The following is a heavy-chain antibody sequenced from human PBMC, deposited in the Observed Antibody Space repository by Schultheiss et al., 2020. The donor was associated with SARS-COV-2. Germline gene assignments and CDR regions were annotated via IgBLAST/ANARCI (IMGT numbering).Heavy chain of an antibody. J-gene: IGHJ6*02. V-gene: IGHV1-8*03. CDR1: GYTFTSYD. CDR3: ARGVEQLWHHYYYYGMDV. D-gene: IGHD6-6*01. Sequence: ASVKVSCKASGYTFTSYDINWVRQATGQGLEWMGWMNPNSGNTGYAQKFQGRVTITRNTSISTAYMELSSLRSEDTAVYYCARGVEQLWHHYYYYGMDVWGQGTTVTVS. CDR2: MNPNSGNT.